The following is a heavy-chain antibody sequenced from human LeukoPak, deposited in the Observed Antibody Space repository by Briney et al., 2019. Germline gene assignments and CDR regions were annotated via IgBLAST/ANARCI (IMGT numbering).Heavy chain of an antibody. CDR2: ISAYNGNT. D-gene: IGHD3-10*01. Sequence: ASVKVSCKASGYTFTSYGISWVRQAPGQGLGWMGWISAYNGNTNYAQKLQGRVTMTTDTSTSTAYMELRSLRSDDTAVYYCARALGITMVRGVISRSWFDPWGQGTLVTVSS. CDR3: ARALGITMVRGVISRSWFDP. J-gene: IGHJ5*02. CDR1: GYTFTSYG. V-gene: IGHV1-18*01.